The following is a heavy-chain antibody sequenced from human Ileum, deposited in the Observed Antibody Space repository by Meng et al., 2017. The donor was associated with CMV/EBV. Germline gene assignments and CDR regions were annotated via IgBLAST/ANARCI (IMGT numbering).Heavy chain of an antibody. CDR2: IHPTGTT. D-gene: IGHD3-10*01. J-gene: IGHJ5*02. Sequence: HVQLPESGPRLLQPSETLSLTCTVTGGSLTSYYWTWIRQPAGKGLEWIGRIHPTGTTDDNPSLRSRVSMSLDKSKNQFSLKLTSVTAADTAVYYCARAAARGVPVDLWGQGTLVTVSS. CDR1: GGSLTSYY. V-gene: IGHV4-4*07. CDR3: ARAAARGVPVDL.